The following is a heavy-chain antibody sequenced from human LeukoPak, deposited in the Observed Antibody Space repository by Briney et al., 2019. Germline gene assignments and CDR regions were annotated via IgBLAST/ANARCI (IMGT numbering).Heavy chain of an antibody. CDR3: AREKTCSSTSCYFFDY. Sequence: SETLSLTCTVSGGSVSSGNYYWSWIRQPPGKGLEWIGYIYYSGSTNYNPSLKSRDTISVDTSKNQFSLKLRSVTAADTAVYYCAREKTCSSTSCYFFDYWGQGTLVTVSS. CDR2: IYYSGST. D-gene: IGHD2-2*01. V-gene: IGHV4-61*01. CDR1: GGSVSSGNYY. J-gene: IGHJ4*02.